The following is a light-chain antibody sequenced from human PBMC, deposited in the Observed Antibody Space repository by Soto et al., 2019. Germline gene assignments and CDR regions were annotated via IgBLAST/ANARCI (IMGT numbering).Light chain of an antibody. J-gene: IGLJ1*01. V-gene: IGLV1-51*01. Sequence: QSVMTQPPSVSAAPGQKVTISCSGSSSNIGGNSVSWYQQLPGTAPKLLIYDDNKRPSGIPDRFSGSKSGTAATLGITGFQTGEEADDYCGSLDSSRSAYVFGTGTKLTVL. CDR3: GSLDSSRSAYV. CDR1: SSNIGGNS. CDR2: DDN.